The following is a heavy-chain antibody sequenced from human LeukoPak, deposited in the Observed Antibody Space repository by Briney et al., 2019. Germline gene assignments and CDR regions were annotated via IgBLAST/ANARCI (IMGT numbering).Heavy chain of an antibody. J-gene: IGHJ4*02. CDR1: GFTVSSNY. CDR3: AKDPTTYFYDRFDY. Sequence: PGGSLRLSCAASGFTVSSNYMSWVRQAPGKGLEWVAVISYDGSNKYYEDSVKGRFTISRDNSKNTLYLQMNSLRAEDTAVYYCAKDPTTYFYDRFDYWGQGTLVTVSS. CDR2: ISYDGSNK. V-gene: IGHV3-30*18. D-gene: IGHD3-22*01.